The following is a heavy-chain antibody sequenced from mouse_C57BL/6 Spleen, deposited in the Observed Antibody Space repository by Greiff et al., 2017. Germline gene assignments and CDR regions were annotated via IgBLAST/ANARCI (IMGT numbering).Heavy chain of an antibody. CDR1: GFTFSSYT. V-gene: IGHV5-9*01. CDR3: AGCYDGSSYVGYCSMDY. Sequence: EVMLVESGGGLVKPGGSLKLSCAASGFTFSSYTMSWVRQTPEKRLEWVATISGGGGNTYYPDSVKGRFTISGDNAKNTLYLQMSRLRSEDTALYYCAGCYDGSSYVGYCSMDYWGQGTSVTVSS. CDR2: ISGGGGNT. J-gene: IGHJ4*01. D-gene: IGHD1-1*01.